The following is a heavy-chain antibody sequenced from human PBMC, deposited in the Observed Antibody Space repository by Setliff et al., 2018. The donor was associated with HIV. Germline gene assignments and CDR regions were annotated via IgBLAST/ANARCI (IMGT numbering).Heavy chain of an antibody. V-gene: IGHV1-69-2*01. CDR3: ATDHHILTGYYTPPGY. CDR2: VDPQDGET. Sequence: AASVKVSCKASGYTFSDSYIHWVQQAPGRGLEWMGHVDPQDGETIYAEKFQGRVTITADTSTDTAYMELSSLRSEDTAVYYCATDHHILTGYYTPPGYWGQGTLVTVSS. J-gene: IGHJ4*02. D-gene: IGHD3-9*01. CDR1: GYTFSDSY.